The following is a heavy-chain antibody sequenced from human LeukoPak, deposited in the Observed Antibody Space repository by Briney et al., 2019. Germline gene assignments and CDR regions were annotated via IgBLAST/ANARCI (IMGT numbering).Heavy chain of an antibody. CDR2: IYYSGST. V-gene: IGHV4-59*01. CDR1: GGSISSYY. J-gene: IGHJ4*02. D-gene: IGHD2-15*01. Sequence: SETRSLTCTVSGGSISSYYWSWIRQPPGKGLEWIGYIYYSGSTNYNPSLKSRVTISVDTSKNQFSLKLSSVTAADTAVYYCARELGYCSGGSCLYYFDYWGQGTLVTVSS. CDR3: ARELGYCSGGSCLYYFDY.